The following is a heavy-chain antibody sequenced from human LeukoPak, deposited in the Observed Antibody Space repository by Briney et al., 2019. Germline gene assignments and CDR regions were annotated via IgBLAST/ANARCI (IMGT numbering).Heavy chain of an antibody. D-gene: IGHD2-21*01. Sequence: SETLSLTCKVSGDSMTSHSWTWIRQPPGKSLEWIGYVFYSGVTDYNPSLKSRVTISIDTSKLQFSLRLTSVTVADTAVYYCTRDAHRNNWYFDIWGRGTLVTVSS. J-gene: IGHJ2*01. CDR3: TRDAHRNNWYFDI. CDR2: VFYSGVT. CDR1: GDSMTSHS. V-gene: IGHV4-59*11.